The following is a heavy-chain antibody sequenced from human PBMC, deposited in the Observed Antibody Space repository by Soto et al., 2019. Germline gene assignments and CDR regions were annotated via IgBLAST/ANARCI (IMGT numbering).Heavy chain of an antibody. D-gene: IGHD3-10*01. V-gene: IGHV5-51*01. CDR3: AKNSGWFNT. J-gene: IGHJ5*02. CDR2: IYPGDSDT. Sequence: GESLKISCKGSVYDFDITWLAWVRQVPGKGLEWVGIIYPGDSDTRYSPSLEGRFTISRDNSKNTVYLQMTTLRVDDTAKYYCAKNSGWFNTWGQGTLVTVSS. CDR1: VYDFDITW.